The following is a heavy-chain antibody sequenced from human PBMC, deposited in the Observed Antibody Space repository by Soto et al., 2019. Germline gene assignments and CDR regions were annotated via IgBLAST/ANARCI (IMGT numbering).Heavy chain of an antibody. CDR1: GYTFSNYG. V-gene: IGHV1-18*01. Sequence: ASVKVSCKASGYTFSNYGITWVRQAPGQPLEWLGWISLYSDGTNYAQKFQGRVSMTTDTSTTTAYMELRSLRSDDTAVYYCARVVPGAEAWFGPWGQGTLVTVPS. CDR2: ISLYSDGT. J-gene: IGHJ5*02. D-gene: IGHD2-2*01. CDR3: ARVVPGAEAWFGP.